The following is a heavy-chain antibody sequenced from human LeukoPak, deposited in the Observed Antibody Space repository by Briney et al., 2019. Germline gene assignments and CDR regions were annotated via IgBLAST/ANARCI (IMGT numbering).Heavy chain of an antibody. V-gene: IGHV3-23*01. CDR2: ISGSGGCT. J-gene: IGHJ4*02. Sequence: PGGSLRLSCAASGFTFSSYAMSWVRQAPGKGLEWVSAISGSGGCTYYADSVKGRFTISRDNSKNTLYLQMNSLRAEDTAVYYCAKDYLWFGDPQDYWGQGTLVTVSS. CDR3: AKDYLWFGDPQDY. CDR1: GFTFSSYA. D-gene: IGHD3-10*01.